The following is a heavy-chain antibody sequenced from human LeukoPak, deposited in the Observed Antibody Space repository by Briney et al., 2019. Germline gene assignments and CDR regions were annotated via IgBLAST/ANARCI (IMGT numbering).Heavy chain of an antibody. D-gene: IGHD2-15*01. Sequence: SETLSHTCTVSGGSIVSYYGSWIRRPPGKGLGWIGYIYYSGSTNYNPSLKSRVTISVDTSKNQFSLKLSSVTAADTAVYYCARVRDCSGGSCYLLDYWGQGTLVTVSS. V-gene: IGHV4-59*13. J-gene: IGHJ4*02. CDR1: GGSIVSYY. CDR3: ARVRDCSGGSCYLLDY. CDR2: IYYSGST.